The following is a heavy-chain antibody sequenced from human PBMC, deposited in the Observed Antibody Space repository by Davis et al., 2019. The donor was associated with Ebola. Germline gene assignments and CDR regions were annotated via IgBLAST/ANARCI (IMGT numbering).Heavy chain of an antibody. CDR3: AKDGFIVVTPPGFFDY. D-gene: IGHD2-2*01. J-gene: IGHJ4*02. V-gene: IGHV3-7*03. Sequence: GESLKISCAASGFTFSSYWMSWVRQAPGKGLQWVANIKEDGSATYYDDSLKGRFTISRDNSKNSLYLQMNSLRTEDTALYYCAKDGFIVVTPPGFFDYWGQGTLVTVSS. CDR1: GFTFSSYW. CDR2: IKEDGSAT.